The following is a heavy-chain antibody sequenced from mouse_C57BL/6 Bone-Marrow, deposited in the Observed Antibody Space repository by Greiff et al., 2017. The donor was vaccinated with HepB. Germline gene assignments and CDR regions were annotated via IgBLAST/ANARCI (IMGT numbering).Heavy chain of an antibody. D-gene: IGHD1-1*01. CDR1: GYTFTSYG. V-gene: IGHV1-81*01. CDR2: IYPRSGNT. CDR3: AREVYYYGSIYYAMDY. J-gene: IGHJ4*01. Sequence: QVQLKQSGAELARPGASVKLSCKASGYTFTSYGISWVKQRTGQGLEWIGEIYPRSGNTYYNEKFKGKATLTADKSSSTAYMELRSLTSEDSAVYFCAREVYYYGSIYYAMDYWGQGTSVTVAS.